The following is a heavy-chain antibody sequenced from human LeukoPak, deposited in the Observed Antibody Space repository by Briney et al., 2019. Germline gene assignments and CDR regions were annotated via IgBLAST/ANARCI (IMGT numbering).Heavy chain of an antibody. J-gene: IGHJ4*02. CDR3: ASIDRSGYLYYFDY. CDR2: IYYSGSN. V-gene: IGHV4-39*01. Sequence: NPAETLSLTRSVSGRSLSSSSYFWGGIPQPPGEVLGWYVSIYYSGSNYYHPSLTSRASIPVDTSKNQLSVKLSSVTAADTAVYYCASIDRSGYLYYFDYWGQGTLVTVCS. CDR1: GRSLSSSSYF. D-gene: IGHD3-22*01.